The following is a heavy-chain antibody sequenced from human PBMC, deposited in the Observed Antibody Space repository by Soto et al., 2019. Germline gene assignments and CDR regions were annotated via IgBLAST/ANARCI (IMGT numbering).Heavy chain of an antibody. V-gene: IGHV4-59*08. CDR1: GGSITNYY. CDR3: TTEAYDNSGSLAFDI. J-gene: IGHJ3*02. D-gene: IGHD3-22*01. CDR2: IFHTGTT. Sequence: EALSLTCTVSGGSITNYYYSWIRQPPGKGLEWIGYIFHTGTTSYNPSLKSRVTLSVDTSQSQFSLKLNSVTAADTAVYYCTTEAYDNSGSLAFDIWGPGTLVTVSS.